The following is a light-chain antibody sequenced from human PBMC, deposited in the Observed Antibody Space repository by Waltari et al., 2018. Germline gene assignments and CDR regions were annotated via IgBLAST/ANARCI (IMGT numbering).Light chain of an antibody. CDR2: GAS. CDR1: QGISNS. CDR3: QQYYTTPWT. V-gene: IGKV1-NL1*01. J-gene: IGKJ1*01. Sequence: DIQLTQSPSSLSASVGDRVTITCRASQGISNSLAWYQQKPGKAPNLLLYGASRLESGVPSSFSGSGSGTDYTLAISSLQPEDFATYYCQQYYTTPWTFGQVTKVEIK.